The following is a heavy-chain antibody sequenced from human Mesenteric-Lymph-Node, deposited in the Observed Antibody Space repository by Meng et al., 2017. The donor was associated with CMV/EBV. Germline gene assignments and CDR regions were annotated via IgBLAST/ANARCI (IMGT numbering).Heavy chain of an antibody. V-gene: IGHV1-69*01. Sequence: TCSSYAIRWVRKATGQGLEWMGGIIPIFVTANYAQKFQGRVTITADESTSTAYMELSSLRSEDTAVYYCARDLLGGSGSYYTPWAYWGQGTLVTVSS. CDR3: ARDLLGGSGSYYTPWAY. CDR2: IIPIFVTA. J-gene: IGHJ4*02. D-gene: IGHD3-10*01. CDR1: TCSSYA.